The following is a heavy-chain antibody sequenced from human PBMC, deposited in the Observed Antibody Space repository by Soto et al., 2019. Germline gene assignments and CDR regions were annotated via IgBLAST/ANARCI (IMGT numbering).Heavy chain of an antibody. D-gene: IGHD1-26*01. CDR2: ISAYNGNT. Sequence: QVQLVQSGGEVKKPGASVKVSCKASGYTFTSYGISWVRQAPGQGLEWMGRISAYNGNTSYAQKLQGRVTMTTHTTTSPAHLTLRRPTSDDTAVYCWAIGVGARGDGFDPWGQGTLVTVSS. J-gene: IGHJ5*02. V-gene: IGHV1-18*01. CDR3: AIGVGARGDGFDP. CDR1: GYTFTSYG.